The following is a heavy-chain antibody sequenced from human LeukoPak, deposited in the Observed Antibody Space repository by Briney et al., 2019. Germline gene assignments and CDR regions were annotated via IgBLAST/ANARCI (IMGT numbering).Heavy chain of an antibody. Sequence: GGSPRLSCAASGFTVSDSYMIWVRQAPGKGLEWVSLLYAGGSSYYADSVQGRFTISRDNSKNTLFLYLNSLRAEDTAVYYCARGGVGPLDYWGQGTLVTVSS. CDR2: LYAGGSS. D-gene: IGHD3-10*01. V-gene: IGHV3-66*01. CDR3: ARGGVGPLDY. CDR1: GFTVSDSY. J-gene: IGHJ4*02.